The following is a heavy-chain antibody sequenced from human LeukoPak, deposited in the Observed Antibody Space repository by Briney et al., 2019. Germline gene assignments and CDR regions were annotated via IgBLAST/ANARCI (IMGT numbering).Heavy chain of an antibody. D-gene: IGHD3-3*01. Sequence: PSETLSLTCTVSGGSISSGGYYWSWIRQPPGKGLEWIGYIYHSGSTYYNPSLKSRVTISVDRSKNQFSLKLSSVTAADTAVYYCASSWSGYFDADWGQGTLVTVSS. CDR3: ASSWSGYFDAD. CDR2: IYHSGST. J-gene: IGHJ4*02. V-gene: IGHV4-30-2*01. CDR1: GGSISSGGYY.